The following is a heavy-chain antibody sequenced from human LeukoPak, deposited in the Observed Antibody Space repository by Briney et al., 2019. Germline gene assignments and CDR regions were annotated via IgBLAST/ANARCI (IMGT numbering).Heavy chain of an antibody. V-gene: IGHV4-4*07. CDR1: GGSISSYY. J-gene: IGHJ4*02. CDR2: IHTSGST. CDR3: ARNLIPEQLVLNF. Sequence: SETLSLTCTVSGGSISSYYWSWIRQPAGKGLEWIGRIHTSGSTNYNPSLKSRVTMSGDTSKNQFSLNLKSVTPEDTAVYYCARNLIPEQLVLNFWGQGTLVTVSS. D-gene: IGHD6-13*01.